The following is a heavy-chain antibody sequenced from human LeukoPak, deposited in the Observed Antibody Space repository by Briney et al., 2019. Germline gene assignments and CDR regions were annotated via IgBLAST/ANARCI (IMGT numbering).Heavy chain of an antibody. CDR2: ILYSGST. D-gene: IGHD2-2*01. Sequence: SETLSLTCIVSGGSISSTSYWGWIRQPPGKGLEWIGTILYSGSTFYNPSLKSRVTISVDTSKNQFSLKLNSVTAADTAVYYCARQEVGAGYCSSTSCVEPHWFDPWGQGTLVTVSS. J-gene: IGHJ5*02. CDR1: GGSISSTSY. V-gene: IGHV4-39*01. CDR3: ARQEVGAGYCSSTSCVEPHWFDP.